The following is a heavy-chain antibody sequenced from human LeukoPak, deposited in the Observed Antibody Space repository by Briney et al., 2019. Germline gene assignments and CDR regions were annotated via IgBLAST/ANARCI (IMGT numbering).Heavy chain of an antibody. CDR2: IYSSGNT. CDR1: GGSLSSPNYY. J-gene: IGHJ4*02. D-gene: IGHD2-2*02. V-gene: IGHV4-61*01. CDR3: ARRYTASPGERFDY. Sequence: SETLSLTCIVSGGSLSSPNYYWTWIRQPPGKGLEWIGYIYSSGNTNYNPSLNSRVTISLDTSKNQFSLMLRSLTAADTAVYYCARRYTASPGERFDYWGQGTLVTVSS.